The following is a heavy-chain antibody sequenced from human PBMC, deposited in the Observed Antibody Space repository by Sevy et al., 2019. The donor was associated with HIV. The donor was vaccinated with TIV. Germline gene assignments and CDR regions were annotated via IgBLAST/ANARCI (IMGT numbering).Heavy chain of an antibody. Sequence: GGSLRLSCAASGFTFSDYYMSWLRQAPGKGLEWVTYISSDGNNMFYADSVKGRFTISRDNAQKSLFLQMNSLRADDTAVYYCARDRRADRSGSYYWYFDLWGRGTLVTVSS. CDR3: ARDRRADRSGSYYWYFDL. CDR1: GFTFSDYY. D-gene: IGHD3-22*01. CDR2: ISSDGNNM. V-gene: IGHV3-11*01. J-gene: IGHJ2*01.